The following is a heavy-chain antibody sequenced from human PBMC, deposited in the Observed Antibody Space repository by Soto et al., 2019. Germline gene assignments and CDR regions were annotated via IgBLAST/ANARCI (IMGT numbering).Heavy chain of an antibody. Sequence: GRSLRLSCAASGFTFSSNGMHWVRQAPGKGLEWVAIISYDGSNKYYADSVKGRFTISRDNSKSTLYLQMNSLRAEDTAVYYWAKNRIGFPPFDYGGQGTLVPVPS. J-gene: IGHJ4*02. D-gene: IGHD3-22*01. CDR1: GFTFSSNG. CDR3: AKNRIGFPPFDY. V-gene: IGHV3-30*18. CDR2: ISYDGSNK.